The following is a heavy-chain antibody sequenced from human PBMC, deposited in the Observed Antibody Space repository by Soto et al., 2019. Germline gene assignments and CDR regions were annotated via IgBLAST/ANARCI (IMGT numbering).Heavy chain of an antibody. J-gene: IGHJ4*01. V-gene: IGHV4-34*01. CDR3: ARHPTRAAAL. CDR1: GGSFSGYY. CDR2: INHSGST. D-gene: IGHD6-13*01. Sequence: QVQLQQWGAGLLKPSETLSLTCAVYGGSFSGYYWSWIRQPPGKGLEWIGEINHSGSTNYNPSLKSLVTISVDTSTNQVSLKMSSVTAADTAVYYCARHPTRAAALWGHGTLVTVSS.